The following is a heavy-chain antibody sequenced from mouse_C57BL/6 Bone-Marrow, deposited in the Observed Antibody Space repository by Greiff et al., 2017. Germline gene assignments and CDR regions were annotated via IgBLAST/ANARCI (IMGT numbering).Heavy chain of an antibody. D-gene: IGHD2-3*01. CDR3: TTDCYFYFDY. CDR1: GFNIKDDY. CDR2: IDPENGDT. J-gene: IGHJ2*02. Sequence: VQLQQSGAELVRPGASVKLSCKASGFNIKDDYMHWVKQRPEQGLEWIGWIDPENGDTEYAPKFQGKATLTADTSSNTAYLQLSSLTSEDTAVYYCTTDCYFYFDYWGQGTSLTVSS. V-gene: IGHV14-4*01.